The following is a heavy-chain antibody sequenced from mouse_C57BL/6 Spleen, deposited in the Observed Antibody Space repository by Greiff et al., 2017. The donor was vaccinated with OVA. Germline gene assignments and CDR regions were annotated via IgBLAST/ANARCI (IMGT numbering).Heavy chain of an antibody. J-gene: IGHJ3*01. CDR2: IWGGGST. CDR1: GFSLTSYG. D-gene: IGHD2-3*01. Sequence: VQRVESGPGLVAPSQSLSITCTVSGFSLTSYGVDWVRQPPGQGLEWLGVIWGGGSTNYNSALMSRLSISKDNSKSQVFLKMNSLQTDDTAMYYGAKHEIYDGYYGFAYWGQGTLVTVSA. V-gene: IGHV2-9*01. CDR3: AKHEIYDGYYGFAY.